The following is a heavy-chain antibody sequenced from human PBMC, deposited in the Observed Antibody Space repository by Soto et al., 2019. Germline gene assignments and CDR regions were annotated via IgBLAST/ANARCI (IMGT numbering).Heavy chain of an antibody. V-gene: IGHV4-30-2*01. CDR3: ARAGSYSSSWYVAFDI. J-gene: IGHJ3*02. Sequence: SETLSLTCAVSGGSISSGGYSWSWIRQPPGKGLEWIGYIYHSGSTYYNPSLKSRVTISVDRSKNQFSLKLSSVTAADTAVYYCARAGSYSSSWYVAFDIWGQGTMVTVSS. CDR2: IYHSGST. D-gene: IGHD6-13*01. CDR1: GGSISSGGYS.